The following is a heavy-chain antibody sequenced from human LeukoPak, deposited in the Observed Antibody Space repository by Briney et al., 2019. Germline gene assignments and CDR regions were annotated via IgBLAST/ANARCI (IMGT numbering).Heavy chain of an antibody. D-gene: IGHD2-15*01. J-gene: IGHJ4*02. CDR2: ISAGSGT. Sequence: GGSLRLSCAASGFTFRNYAMSWVRQAPGKGLEWVSAISAGSGTYYADSVRGRFSISRDNYKNTLHLQMSRLRAEDTAVYYCARGSRMGLRQFDYWGQGTLVTVSS. CDR3: ARGSRMGLRQFDY. CDR1: GFTFRNYA. V-gene: IGHV3-23*01.